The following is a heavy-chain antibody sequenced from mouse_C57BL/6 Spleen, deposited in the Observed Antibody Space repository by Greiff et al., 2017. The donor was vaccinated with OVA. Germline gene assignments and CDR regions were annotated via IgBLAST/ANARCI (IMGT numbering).Heavy chain of an antibody. CDR3: AREGGNYVDYYAMDY. Sequence: QVQLQQPGAELVKPGASVKLSCKASGYTFTSYWMHWVKQRPGQGPEWIGMIHPNSGSTNYNEKFKSKATLTVDKSSSTAYMQLSSLTSEDSAVYYCAREGGNYVDYYAMDYWGQGTSVTVSS. V-gene: IGHV1-64*01. J-gene: IGHJ4*01. CDR2: IHPNSGST. D-gene: IGHD2-1*01. CDR1: GYTFTSYW.